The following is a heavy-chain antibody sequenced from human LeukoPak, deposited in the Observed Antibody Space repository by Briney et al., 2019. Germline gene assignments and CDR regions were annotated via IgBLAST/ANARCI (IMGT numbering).Heavy chain of an antibody. D-gene: IGHD3-3*01. CDR1: GGSISRDF. V-gene: IGHV4-59*08. CDR2: IYYSGST. J-gene: IGHJ5*02. CDR3: ARQDVLRLPQIDP. Sequence: SETLSLTCTVSGGSISRDFWIWVRQPPGKGLEWIAYIYYSGSTDYNPSLKSRVTISLDTSKNQFSLKLSSVTAADTAVYYCARQDVLRLPQIDPWGQGTLVTVSS.